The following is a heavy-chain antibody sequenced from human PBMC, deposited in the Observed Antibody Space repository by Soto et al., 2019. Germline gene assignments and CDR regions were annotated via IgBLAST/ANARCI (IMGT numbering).Heavy chain of an antibody. Sequence: SETLSLTCAVSGDSISTDGYSWSWIRQSPGKGLEWIGYIHHSGNTYYNPSLKSRVTISVDTSKNQFSLKLTSVTAADTAVYYCARALHYHDAIGYPGYFQHWGQGTLVTVSS. CDR2: IHHSGNT. CDR1: GDSISTDGYS. J-gene: IGHJ1*01. CDR3: ARALHYHDAIGYPGYFQH. D-gene: IGHD3-22*01. V-gene: IGHV4-30-2*06.